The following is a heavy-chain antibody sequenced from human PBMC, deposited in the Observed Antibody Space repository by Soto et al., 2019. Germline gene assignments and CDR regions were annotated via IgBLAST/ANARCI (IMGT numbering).Heavy chain of an antibody. J-gene: IGHJ4*02. D-gene: IGHD3-3*01. CDR2: ISGSGGST. V-gene: IGHV3-23*01. CDR3: AKIERITIFTRRPTKFDY. Sequence: GGSLRLSCAASGFTFSSYAMSWVRQAPGKGLEWVSAISGSGGSTYYADSVKGRFTISRDNSKNTLYLQMNSLRAEDTAVYYCAKIERITIFTRRPTKFDYWGQGTLVTVSS. CDR1: GFTFSSYA.